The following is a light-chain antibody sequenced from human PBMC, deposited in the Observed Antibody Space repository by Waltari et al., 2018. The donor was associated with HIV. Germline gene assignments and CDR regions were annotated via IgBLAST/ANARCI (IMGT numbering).Light chain of an antibody. CDR3: SSLTTTNTLI. Sequence: QSALTQPASVSGSPGQSITISCTGTSRDVGAYHYVSWYQQPPGTAPKLMIFEVSNRPSGISDRFSGSKSSNTASLTISGLQAEDEADYYCSSLTTTNTLIFGGGTKVTVL. V-gene: IGLV2-14*01. J-gene: IGLJ2*01. CDR2: EVS. CDR1: SRDVGAYHY.